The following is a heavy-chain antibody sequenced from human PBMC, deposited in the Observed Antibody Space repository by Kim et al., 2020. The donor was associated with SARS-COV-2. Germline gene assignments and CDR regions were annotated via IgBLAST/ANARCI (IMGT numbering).Heavy chain of an antibody. Sequence: SETLSLTCAFYGGSLSDYYWSWIRQPPGKGLEWIGEVNHMGSTNNNYNPSLKSRVTTSIDTSRNQFSLNLGSVTAADTAMYYCARGTLNDGFDPWGQGTLVTVSS. V-gene: IGHV4-34*01. D-gene: IGHD3-16*01. CDR2: VNHMGSTNN. J-gene: IGHJ5*02. CDR3: ARGTLNDGFDP. CDR1: GGSLSDYY.